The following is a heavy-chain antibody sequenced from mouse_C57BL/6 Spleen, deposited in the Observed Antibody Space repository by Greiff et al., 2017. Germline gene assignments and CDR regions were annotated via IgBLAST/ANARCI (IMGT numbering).Heavy chain of an antibody. V-gene: IGHV7-3*01. CDR3: ASYGGTYYFDY. CDR2: ISNTANGYTT. J-gene: IGHJ2*01. CDR1: GFTFTDYY. Sequence: EVKLEESGGGLVQPGGSLSLSCAASGFTFTDYYMSWVRQPPGKALEWLGFISNTANGYTTEYSASVKGRFTIYRDNSQSILYLQMNAQRAEDSATYYCASYGGTYYFDYWGQGTTLTVSS. D-gene: IGHD3-3*01.